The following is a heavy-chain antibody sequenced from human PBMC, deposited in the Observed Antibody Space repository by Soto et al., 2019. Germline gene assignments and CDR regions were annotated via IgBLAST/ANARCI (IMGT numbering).Heavy chain of an antibody. V-gene: IGHV4-4*07. CDR2: LYVSGCP. Sequence: SETLSLTCSVSGGSIRDYYWSWIRQSAGKGLEWIGRLYVSGCPNYNPSLKSRVTMSADTSVNQFSLTLTSVTAADTAIYYCARMYNSGYYRPEGDFYFYGMDVWGQGTTVTVSS. D-gene: IGHD3-22*01. CDR3: ARMYNSGYYRPEGDFYFYGMDV. J-gene: IGHJ6*02. CDR1: GGSIRDYY.